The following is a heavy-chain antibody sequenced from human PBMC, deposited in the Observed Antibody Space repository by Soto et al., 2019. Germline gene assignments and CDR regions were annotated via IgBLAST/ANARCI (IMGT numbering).Heavy chain of an antibody. CDR2: INPSGGST. Sequence: ASVKVSCKASGYTFTSYYMHWVRQAPGQGLEWMGIINPSGGSTSYAQKFQGRVTMTRDTSTGTVYMELSSLRSEDTAVYYCARAGYSSSWYDAFDIWGQGTMVTVSS. CDR1: GYTFTSYY. CDR3: ARAGYSSSWYDAFDI. J-gene: IGHJ3*02. V-gene: IGHV1-46*01. D-gene: IGHD6-13*01.